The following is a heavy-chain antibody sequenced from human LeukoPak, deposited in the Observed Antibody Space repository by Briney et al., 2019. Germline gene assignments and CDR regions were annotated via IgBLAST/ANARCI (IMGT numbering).Heavy chain of an antibody. CDR2: ISGSGGST. Sequence: PGGSLRLSCAASGFTFSSCAMSWVRQAPGKGLEWVSAISGSGGSTYYADSVRGRFTISRDNSKNTLYLQMSSLRADDMAVYYCAKDRCLTTTCYVDYWGQGTLVTVSS. D-gene: IGHD2-2*01. J-gene: IGHJ4*02. V-gene: IGHV3-23*01. CDR1: GFTFSSCA. CDR3: AKDRCLTTTCYVDY.